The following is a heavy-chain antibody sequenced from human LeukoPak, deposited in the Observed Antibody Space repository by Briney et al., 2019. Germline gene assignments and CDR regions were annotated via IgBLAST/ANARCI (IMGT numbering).Heavy chain of an antibody. CDR2: ISSSGSDI. CDR3: AKESGATWNIDS. CDR1: GFTFSNYE. J-gene: IGHJ4*02. D-gene: IGHD1/OR15-1a*01. Sequence: GGSLRLSCAASGFTFSNYEMHWVRQAPGKGLEWVSYISSSGSDIYYADSVKGRFTISRDNAKNSLYLHMNSLRAEDTAVYYCAKESGATWNIDSWGQGTLVTVSS. V-gene: IGHV3-48*03.